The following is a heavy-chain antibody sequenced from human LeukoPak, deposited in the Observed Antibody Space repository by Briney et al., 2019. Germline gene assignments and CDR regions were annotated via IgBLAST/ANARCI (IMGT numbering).Heavy chain of an antibody. J-gene: IGHJ4*02. CDR2: INPHSGDT. CDR1: GYTFTVYY. CDR3: STEDKYCSSPSCNDY. D-gene: IGHD2-2*01. V-gene: IGHV1-2*02. Sequence: ASVQVSCRASGYTFTVYYMHWVRQAPGQGLEWMGYINPHSGDTIYAPNFQGRVTMTRDTSISTVYMELSNLRSDDTAVYYCSTEDKYCSSPSCNDYWGQGPLVPVSS.